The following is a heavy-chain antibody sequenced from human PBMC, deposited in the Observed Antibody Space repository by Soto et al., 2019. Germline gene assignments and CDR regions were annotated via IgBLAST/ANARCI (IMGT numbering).Heavy chain of an antibody. CDR1: GGTFSSYA. CDR3: ARAGIAAADTFDY. CDR2: IIPRSATS. V-gene: IGHV1-69*13. Sequence: SVKVSCKASGGTFSSYAISWVRQAPGQGLEWMGGIIPRSATSNYAQKFQGRVTITADESTNTAYMELSSLRSEDTAVYYCARAGIAAADTFDYWGQGTLVTVSS. D-gene: IGHD6-13*01. J-gene: IGHJ4*02.